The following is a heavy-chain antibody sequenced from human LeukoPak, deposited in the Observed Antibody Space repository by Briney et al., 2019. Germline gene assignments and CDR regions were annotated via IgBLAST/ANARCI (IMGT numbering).Heavy chain of an antibody. D-gene: IGHD3-22*01. CDR1: GGSISSGSYY. CDR3: AREVRGYYDSSGYYNY. Sequence: PSETLSLTCTVSGGSISSGSYYWSWIRQPAGKGLEWIERIYTSGSTNYNPSLKSRVTISVDTSKNQFSLKLSSVTAADTAVYYCAREVRGYYDSSGYYNYWGQGTLVTVSS. J-gene: IGHJ4*02. V-gene: IGHV4-61*02. CDR2: IYTSGST.